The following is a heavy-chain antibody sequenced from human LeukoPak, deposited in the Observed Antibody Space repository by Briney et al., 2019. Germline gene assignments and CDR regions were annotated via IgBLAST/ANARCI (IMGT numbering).Heavy chain of an antibody. Sequence: GGPLRLSCAASGFTFSNYGMHWVRQPPGRGLEWAAVISYDGSKNYYADSVKGRFTISRDNSTNTVYLQMNSRRAEDTAVYYCAKAGYCTNGVCQNFDYWGQGTRVTVSS. V-gene: IGHV3-30*18. D-gene: IGHD2-8*01. CDR1: GFTFSNYG. CDR3: AKAGYCTNGVCQNFDY. CDR2: ISYDGSKN. J-gene: IGHJ4*02.